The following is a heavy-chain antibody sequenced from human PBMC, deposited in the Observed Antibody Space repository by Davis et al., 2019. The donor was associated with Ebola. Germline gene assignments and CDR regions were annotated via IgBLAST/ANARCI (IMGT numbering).Heavy chain of an antibody. Sequence: PSETLSLTCTVSGGSISSYYWSWIRQPAGKGLEWIGRIYTSGSTNYNPSLKSRVTMSVDTSKRKFSLRLTSVTAADTAMYYCASLQNEAFHIWGQGTLVTVSS. J-gene: IGHJ3*02. CDR2: IYTSGST. V-gene: IGHV4-4*07. CDR1: GGSISSYY. CDR3: ASLQNEAFHI. D-gene: IGHD1-1*01.